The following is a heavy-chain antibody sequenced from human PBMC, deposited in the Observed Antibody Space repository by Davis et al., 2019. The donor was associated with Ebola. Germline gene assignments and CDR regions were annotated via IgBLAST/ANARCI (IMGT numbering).Heavy chain of an antibody. V-gene: IGHV4-34*01. CDR2: ITHTGST. Sequence: SETLSLTCAMSGGPFNGYYWNWIRQSPGKGLEWIGEITHTGSTNYNPSLKSRVTISVDRSKNQFSLKLSSVTAADTAVYYCARASPPDYWGQGTPVTVSS. J-gene: IGHJ4*02. CDR3: ARASPPDY. CDR1: GGPFNGYY.